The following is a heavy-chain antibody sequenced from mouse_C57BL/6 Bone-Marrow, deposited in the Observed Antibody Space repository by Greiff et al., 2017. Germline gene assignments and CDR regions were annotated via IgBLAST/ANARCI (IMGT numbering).Heavy chain of an antibody. V-gene: IGHV3-6*01. CDR3: ARVCYCGSPYCDAMDY. Sequence: VQLKESGPGLVKPSQSLSLTCSVTGYSITSGYYWNWIRKFPGNKLEWMGYIRYDGSTNYNPSLKNRISITRDTSQNQFYLKLNSVTTEDTATXYGARVCYCGSPYCDAMDYWGQGTSVTVSS. CDR1: GYSITSGYY. D-gene: IGHD1-1*01. CDR2: IRYDGST. J-gene: IGHJ4*01.